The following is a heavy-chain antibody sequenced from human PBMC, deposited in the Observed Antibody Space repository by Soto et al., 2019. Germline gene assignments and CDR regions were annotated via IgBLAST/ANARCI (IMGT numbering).Heavy chain of an antibody. D-gene: IGHD2-21*01. CDR3: ALLQTSNVFLDP. CDR2: NNAGNGNT. J-gene: IGHJ5*02. CDR1: VYTNTSYY. V-gene: IGHV1-3*01. Sequence: ASLNLACKASVYTNTSYYMHWVRQAPGQRLEWMGWNNAGNGNTKYSQKFQGRVTITRDTSASTAYMELSSLRSEDTAVYYCALLQTSNVFLDPWGQGTLVTVSS.